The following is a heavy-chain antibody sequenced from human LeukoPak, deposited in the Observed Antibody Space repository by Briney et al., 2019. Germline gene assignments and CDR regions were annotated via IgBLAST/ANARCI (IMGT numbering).Heavy chain of an antibody. CDR1: GYSFTSYW. Sequence: GESLKISCKGSGYSFTSYWIGWVRQMPGKGLEWMGIIYPGDSDTRYSPSFQGQVTISADKSISTAYLQWSSLKASDTAMYYCARHSQYYYGSGSYSGFDPWGQGTLVTVSS. D-gene: IGHD3-10*01. CDR3: ARHSQYYYGSGSYSGFDP. J-gene: IGHJ5*02. CDR2: IYPGDSDT. V-gene: IGHV5-51*01.